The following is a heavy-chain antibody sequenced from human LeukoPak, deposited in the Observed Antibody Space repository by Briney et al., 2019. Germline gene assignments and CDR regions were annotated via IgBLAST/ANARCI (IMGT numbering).Heavy chain of an antibody. D-gene: IGHD4-17*01. CDR1: GYTFTSYA. V-gene: IGHV1-3*02. J-gene: IGHJ4*02. CDR2: SNAGNGNT. CDR3: ARDSFKGDYGIPLGY. Sequence: ASVKVSCKASGYTFTSYAMHWVRQAPGQRLEWMGWSNAGNGNTKYSQEFQGRVTITRDTSASTAYMELRSLRSDDTAVYYCARDSFKGDYGIPLGYWGQGTLVTVSS.